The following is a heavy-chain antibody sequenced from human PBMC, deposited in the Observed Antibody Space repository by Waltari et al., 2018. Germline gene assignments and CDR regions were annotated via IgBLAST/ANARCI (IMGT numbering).Heavy chain of an antibody. Sequence: QVPLVQSGAEVKKPGSSVKVSCKASGGTFSSYAISWVRQAPGQGLEWMGGIIPILGIANYAQKFQGRVTITADESTSTAYMELSSLRSEDTAVYYCATRIAVAGPEYYFDYWGQGTLVTVSS. J-gene: IGHJ4*02. V-gene: IGHV1-69*04. CDR2: IIPILGIA. CDR3: ATRIAVAGPEYYFDY. D-gene: IGHD6-19*01. CDR1: GGTFSSYA.